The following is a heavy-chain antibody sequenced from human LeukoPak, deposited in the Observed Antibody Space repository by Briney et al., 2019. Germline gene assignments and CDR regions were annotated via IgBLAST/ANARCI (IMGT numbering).Heavy chain of an antibody. J-gene: IGHJ3*02. CDR3: VVGATEAGLAFDI. Sequence: GGSLRLSCAASGFTFSSYGMHWVRQAPGKGLEWVAVISYDGSNKYYADSVKGRFTISRDNSKNTLYPQMNSPRAEDTAVYYCVVGATEAGLAFDIWGQGTMVTVSS. V-gene: IGHV3-30*03. CDR2: ISYDGSNK. D-gene: IGHD1-26*01. CDR1: GFTFSSYG.